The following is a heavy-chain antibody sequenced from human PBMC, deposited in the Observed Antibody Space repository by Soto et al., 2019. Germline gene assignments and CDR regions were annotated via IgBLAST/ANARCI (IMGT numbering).Heavy chain of an antibody. CDR3: ASSGTRGGYYYYYYGMDV. CDR1: GGSFSGYY. D-gene: IGHD1-7*01. V-gene: IGHV4-34*01. Sequence: QVQLQQWGAGLLKPSETLSLTCAVYGGSFSGYYWSWIRQPPGKGLEWIGEINHSGSTNYNPSLKSRVTISVDTSKNQFSLTLSSVTAADTAVYYCASSGTRGGYYYYYYGMDVWGQGTTVTVSS. CDR2: INHSGST. J-gene: IGHJ6*02.